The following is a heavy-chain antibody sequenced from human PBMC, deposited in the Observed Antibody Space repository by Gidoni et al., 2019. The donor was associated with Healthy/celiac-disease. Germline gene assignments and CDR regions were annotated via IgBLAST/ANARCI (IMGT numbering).Heavy chain of an antibody. V-gene: IGHV3-21*01. CDR3: ARTDDFWSGYYMPYYYGMDV. CDR1: GFTFSTYS. CDR2: ISSSSSYI. J-gene: IGHJ6*02. D-gene: IGHD3-3*01. Sequence: EVQLVESGGGLVKPGGSLRLSCAAPGFTFSTYSMNWVRQAPGKGLEWVSSISSSSSYIYYADSVKGRFTISRDNAKNSLYLQMNSLRAEDTAVYYCARTDDFWSGYYMPYYYGMDVWGQGTTVTVSS.